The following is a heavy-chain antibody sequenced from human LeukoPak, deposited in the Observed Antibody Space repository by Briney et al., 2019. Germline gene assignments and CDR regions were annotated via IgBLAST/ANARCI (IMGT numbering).Heavy chain of an antibody. V-gene: IGHV3-21*01. J-gene: IGHJ3*02. D-gene: IGHD3-3*01. CDR2: ISSSSSYI. Sequence: PGGSLRLSCAASGFTVSSNYMSWVRQAPGKGLEWVSSISSSSSYIYYADSVKGRFTISRDNAKNSLYLQMNSLRAEDTAVYYCARDSQPPLLVITISGAFDIWGQGTMVTVSS. CDR1: GFTVSSNY. CDR3: ARDSQPPLLVITISGAFDI.